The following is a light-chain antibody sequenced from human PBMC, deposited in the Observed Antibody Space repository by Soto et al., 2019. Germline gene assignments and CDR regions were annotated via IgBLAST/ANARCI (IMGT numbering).Light chain of an antibody. J-gene: IGLJ1*01. Sequence: QSVLTQPPSGSAAPGQKVTTSCSGSSSNIGNNYVSWYQQLPGTAPKLLIYDNNKRPSGIPDRFSGSKSGTSATLGITGLQTGDEADYYCGTWDSSLSVYVFGTGTKVTVL. CDR3: GTWDSSLSVYV. CDR2: DNN. V-gene: IGLV1-51*01. CDR1: SSNIGNNY.